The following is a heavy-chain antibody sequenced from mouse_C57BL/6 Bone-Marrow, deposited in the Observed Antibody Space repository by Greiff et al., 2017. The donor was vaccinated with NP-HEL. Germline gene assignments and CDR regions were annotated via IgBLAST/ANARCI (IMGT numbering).Heavy chain of an antibody. Sequence: VQLQQSGAELVRPGASVKLSCTASGFNIKDDYLHWVKQRPEQGLEWIGWIDPENGDTEYASKFQGKATITADTSSNTAYLQLSSLTSEDTAVYYCTTSHYYAMDYWGQGTSVTVAS. CDR2: IDPENGDT. J-gene: IGHJ4*01. CDR3: TTSHYYAMDY. CDR1: GFNIKDDY. V-gene: IGHV14-4*01.